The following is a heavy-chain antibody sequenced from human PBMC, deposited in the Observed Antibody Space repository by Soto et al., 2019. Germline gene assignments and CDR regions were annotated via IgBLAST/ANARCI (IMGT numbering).Heavy chain of an antibody. CDR1: GGSISSSSYY. Sequence: QLQLQESGPGLVKPSETLSLTYTVSGGSISSSSYYWGWIRQPPGKGLEWIGSIYYCGSTYYNPSLKSRVTISVDTSKNQFSLTLSSVTAADTAVYYCMLGSGWKDFDYWGQGTLVTVSS. CDR2: IYYCGST. V-gene: IGHV4-39*01. D-gene: IGHD3-22*01. CDR3: MLGSGWKDFDY. J-gene: IGHJ4*02.